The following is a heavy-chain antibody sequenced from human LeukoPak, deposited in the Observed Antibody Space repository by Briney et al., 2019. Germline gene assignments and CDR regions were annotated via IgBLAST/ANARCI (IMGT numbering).Heavy chain of an antibody. CDR3: AKYNGGGKDAFDI. D-gene: IGHD4-23*01. CDR1: GGSITNYY. Sequence: SETPSLTCTVSGGSITNYYWNWIRQPPGKGLEWIGYIYYSGSTNYNPSLKSRVTISVDTSKTQFSLKLTSVTAADTAVYYCAKYNGGGKDAFDIWGQGTMVTVSS. J-gene: IGHJ3*02. V-gene: IGHV4-59*08. CDR2: IYYSGST.